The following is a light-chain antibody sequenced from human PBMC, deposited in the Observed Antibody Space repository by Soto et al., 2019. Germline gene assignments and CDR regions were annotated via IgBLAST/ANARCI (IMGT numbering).Light chain of an antibody. CDR3: FSFTTTSTHV. CDR2: EGF. Sequence: QSVLTQPASVSGSPGQSITLSCTGTSNDVGTYNLVSWYQQHPGKAPKLIIFEGFKRPSGVSNRFSGSKSGNTASLTISGLQAEDEADYYCFSFTTTSTHVFGTGTKVTVL. V-gene: IGLV2-14*02. CDR1: SNDVGTYNL. J-gene: IGLJ1*01.